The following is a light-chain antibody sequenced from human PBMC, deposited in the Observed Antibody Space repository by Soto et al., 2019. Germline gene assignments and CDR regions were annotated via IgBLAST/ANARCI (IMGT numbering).Light chain of an antibody. CDR2: GNN. Sequence: QSVLTQPPSVSGAPGQRVTISCTGSSSNIGAGYDVHWYQQLPGTAPKLLIYGNNNRPSGVPDRFSGSKSGTSASLDITGLKAEDEADYYCQSYDSSLSGWVFGGGTKLTVL. CDR1: SSNIGAGYD. V-gene: IGLV1-40*01. J-gene: IGLJ3*02. CDR3: QSYDSSLSGWV.